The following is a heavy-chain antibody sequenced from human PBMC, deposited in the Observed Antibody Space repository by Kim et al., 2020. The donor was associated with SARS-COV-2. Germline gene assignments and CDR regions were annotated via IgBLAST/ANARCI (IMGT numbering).Heavy chain of an antibody. CDR3: ARVLRGYSYGQHTNWFDP. CDR1: GYTFTGYY. V-gene: IGHV1-2*06. J-gene: IGHJ5*02. Sequence: ASVKVSCKASGYTFTGYYMHWVRQAPGQGLEWMGRINPNSGGTNYAQKFQGRVTMTRDTSISTAYMELSRLRSDDTAVYYCARVLRGYSYGQHTNWFDPWGQGTLVTVSS. D-gene: IGHD5-18*01. CDR2: INPNSGGT.